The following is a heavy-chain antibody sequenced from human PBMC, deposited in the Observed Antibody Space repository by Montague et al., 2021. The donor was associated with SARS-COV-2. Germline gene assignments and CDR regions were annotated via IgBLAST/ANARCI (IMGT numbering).Heavy chain of an antibody. V-gene: IGHV3-23*01. D-gene: IGHD3-10*01. Sequence: SLRLSCAASGFTFSSYAMSWVRQAPGKGLEWVSAISGSGGSTYYADSVKGRFTISRDNSKNTLYLQMNSLRAEDTAVYYCAKDRSRSGLVWFGELLSNYGMDVWGQGTTVTVSS. CDR1: GFTFSSYA. CDR2: ISGSGGST. J-gene: IGHJ6*02. CDR3: AKDRSRSGLVWFGELLSNYGMDV.